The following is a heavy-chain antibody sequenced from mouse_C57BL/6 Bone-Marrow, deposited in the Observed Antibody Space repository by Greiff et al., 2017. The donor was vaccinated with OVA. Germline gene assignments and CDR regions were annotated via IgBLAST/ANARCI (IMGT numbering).Heavy chain of an antibody. Sequence: QVQLQQPGAELVKPGASVTLSCKASGYTFTSYWMHWVKQRPGRGLEWIGRIDPNSGGTKYNEKFKSKATLTVDKPSSTAYMQLSSLTSEDSAVYYCARPYYEGAWFAYWGQGTLVTVSA. CDR2: IDPNSGGT. J-gene: IGHJ3*01. CDR1: GYTFTSYW. V-gene: IGHV1-72*01. CDR3: ARPYYEGAWFAY. D-gene: IGHD2-10*01.